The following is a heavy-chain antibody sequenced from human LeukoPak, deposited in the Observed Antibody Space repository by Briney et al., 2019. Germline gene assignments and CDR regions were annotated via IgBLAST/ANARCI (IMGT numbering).Heavy chain of an antibody. CDR3: ARGRGTTGFMIVVALDY. D-gene: IGHD3-22*01. J-gene: IGHJ4*02. CDR2: MNPNSGNT. CDR1: GYTFTSYD. Sequence: VASVKVSCKASGYTFTSYDINWVRQATGQGLEWMGWMNPNSGNTGYAQKLQGGVTMTRNTSISTAYIELSSLRSEDTAVYYCARGRGTTGFMIVVALDYWGQGTLVTVSS. V-gene: IGHV1-8*01.